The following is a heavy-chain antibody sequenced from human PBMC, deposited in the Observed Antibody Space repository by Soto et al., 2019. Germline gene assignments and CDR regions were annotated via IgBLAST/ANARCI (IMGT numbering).Heavy chain of an antibody. CDR2: ISAYNGNT. Sequence: ASVKVSCKASGYTFTSYGISWVRQAPGQGLEWMGWISAYNGNTNYAQKLQGRVTMTTDTSTSTAYMELRSLRSDDTAVYYCARAKYDDFWSGYQENYYYYGMDVWGQGTTVTVSS. V-gene: IGHV1-18*04. CDR3: ARAKYDDFWSGYQENYYYYGMDV. J-gene: IGHJ6*02. CDR1: GYTFTSYG. D-gene: IGHD3-3*01.